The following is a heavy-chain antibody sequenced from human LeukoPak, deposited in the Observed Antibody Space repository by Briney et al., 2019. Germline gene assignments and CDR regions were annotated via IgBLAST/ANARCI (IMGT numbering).Heavy chain of an antibody. J-gene: IGHJ4*02. CDR1: GDSISNYY. V-gene: IGHV4-59*01. CDR2: MYNSGTT. Sequence: PSETLSLTCTVSGDSISNYYWSWIRQPPGKGLEWIGCMYNSGTTNYNPSLKSRVTISVDTSKSQFSLNLSSVTAADTAVYYCARDRFPVYWGQGTLVTVSS. CDR3: ARDRFPVY.